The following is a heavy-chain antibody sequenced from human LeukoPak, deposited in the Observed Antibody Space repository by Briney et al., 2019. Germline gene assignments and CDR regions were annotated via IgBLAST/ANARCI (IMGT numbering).Heavy chain of an antibody. J-gene: IGHJ4*02. Sequence: SVKVSCKASGGTISSYAISWLRQAPGQGLEWMGGIIPIFGTANYAQKFQGRVTITADESTSTAHMELSSLRFEDTAVYYCARVSDHQSAAGTRWGQGTLVTVSS. CDR2: IIPIFGTA. D-gene: IGHD6-13*01. CDR1: GGTISSYA. V-gene: IGHV1-69*13. CDR3: ARVSDHQSAAGTR.